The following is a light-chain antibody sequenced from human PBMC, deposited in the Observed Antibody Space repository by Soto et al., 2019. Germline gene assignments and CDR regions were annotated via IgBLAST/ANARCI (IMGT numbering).Light chain of an antibody. CDR2: AAS. CDR1: QGISNL. J-gene: IGKJ5*01. V-gene: IGKV1-27*01. Sequence: IQMTQSPSSLSASVGGRITISCRASQGISNLLAWYQQKPGKAPKLLIYAASTLQSGVPSRISGSGSGTDFTLTISSLQPEDVATYYCQKYSSAPFTFGPGTRLEIK. CDR3: QKYSSAPFT.